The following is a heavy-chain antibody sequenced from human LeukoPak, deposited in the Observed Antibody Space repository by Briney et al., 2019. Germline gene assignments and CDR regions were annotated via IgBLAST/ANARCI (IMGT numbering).Heavy chain of an antibody. V-gene: IGHV3-74*01. CDR2: INNGGTDT. Sequence: QPGGSLRLSCAASGFTFSSYWMHWVRQAPGKGLVWVSRINNGGTDTYYADSVKGRFTISRDNSKNTLYLQINSLSADDTAVYYCAAAVTTGRAEHYWGQGTLVTVSS. D-gene: IGHD4-17*01. CDR3: AAAVTTGRAEHY. J-gene: IGHJ4*02. CDR1: GFTFSSYW.